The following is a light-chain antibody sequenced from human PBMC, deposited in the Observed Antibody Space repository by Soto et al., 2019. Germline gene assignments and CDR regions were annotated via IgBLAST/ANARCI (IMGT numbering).Light chain of an antibody. J-gene: IGKJ5*01. V-gene: IGKV3-20*01. CDR3: QQYGSSPPIT. CDR2: GAS. Sequence: DIVLTQSPGTLSLSPGERATLSCRASQSVSNSYLAWYQQKPGQAPRLLIYGASSRATGIPDRFSGSGSGTEFTLTISSLQSEDFAVYYCQQYGSSPPITFGQGTRLEIK. CDR1: QSVSNSY.